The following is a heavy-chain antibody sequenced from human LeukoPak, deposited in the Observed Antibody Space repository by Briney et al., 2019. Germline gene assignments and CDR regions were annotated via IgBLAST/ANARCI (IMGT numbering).Heavy chain of an antibody. D-gene: IGHD3-22*01. V-gene: IGHV1-69*04. CDR2: IIPILGIA. CDR1: GGTFSSYA. CDR3: ARDSGGLYYDSSGYYRAGAFDI. Sequence: GASVKVSCKASGGTFSSYAISWVRQAPGQGLEWMGRIIPILGIANYAQKFQGSVTITADKSTSTAYMELSSLRSEDTAVYYCARDSGGLYYDSSGYYRAGAFDIWGQGTMVTVSS. J-gene: IGHJ3*02.